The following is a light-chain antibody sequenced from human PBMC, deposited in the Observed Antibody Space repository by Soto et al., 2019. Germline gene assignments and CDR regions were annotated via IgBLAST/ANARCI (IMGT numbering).Light chain of an antibody. CDR3: QQYENLPT. CDR1: QNINNY. Sequence: DIQMTQSPSSLSASVGDRVTITCQASQNINNYLNWYQQKPGRAPKLLIYDASDLEAGVPSRFRGSGSGTDFTFTISRLQPEDIATYYCQQYENLPTFGQGTRLEIK. J-gene: IGKJ5*01. V-gene: IGKV1-33*01. CDR2: DAS.